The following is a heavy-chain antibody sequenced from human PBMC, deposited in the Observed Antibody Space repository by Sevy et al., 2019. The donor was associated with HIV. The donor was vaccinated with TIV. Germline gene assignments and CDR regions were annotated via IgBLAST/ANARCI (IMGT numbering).Heavy chain of an antibody. Sequence: SETLSLTCTVSGGSISSHYWSWVRQPPGKRLEWIGHIHYRGRANYNPSLKNRVTISVDTSKIKYSLRLSSVTAADTAVYYCARYDILAGRSDVFDIWGQGTMVTVSS. J-gene: IGHJ3*02. CDR2: IHYRGRA. V-gene: IGHV4-59*11. CDR3: ARYDILAGRSDVFDI. D-gene: IGHD3-9*01. CDR1: GGSISSHY.